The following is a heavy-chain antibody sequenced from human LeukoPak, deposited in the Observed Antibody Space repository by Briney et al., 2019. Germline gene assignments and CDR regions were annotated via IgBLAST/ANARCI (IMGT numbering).Heavy chain of an antibody. CDR1: GFTFSSYW. J-gene: IGHJ4*02. CDR3: TRGGGRGVDY. Sequence: GGSLRLSCAASGFTFSSYWMHWVRQAPGKGLVWVSRINSDGSSTNYADSVKGRFTISRDNAKNTLYLQMNSLRAEDTTVYYCTRGGGRGVDYWGQGTLVTVSS. V-gene: IGHV3-74*01. D-gene: IGHD3-10*01. CDR2: INSDGSST.